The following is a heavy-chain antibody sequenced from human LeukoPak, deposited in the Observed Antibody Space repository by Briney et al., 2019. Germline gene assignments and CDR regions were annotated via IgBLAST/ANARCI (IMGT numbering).Heavy chain of an antibody. J-gene: IGHJ3*02. Sequence: ASVKVSCKASGYTFTGYYMHWVRQAPGQGLEWMGWINPNSGGTNYAQKFQGRVTMTRDTSISTAYMALSRLRSDDTAVYYCARDLVDYYRAFDIWGQGTMVTVSS. CDR1: GYTFTGYY. CDR2: INPNSGGT. D-gene: IGHD3-10*01. CDR3: ARDLVDYYRAFDI. V-gene: IGHV1-2*02.